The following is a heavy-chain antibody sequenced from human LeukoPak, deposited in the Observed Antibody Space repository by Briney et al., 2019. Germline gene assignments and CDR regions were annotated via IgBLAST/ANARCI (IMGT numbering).Heavy chain of an antibody. V-gene: IGHV3-23*01. J-gene: IGHJ6*02. Sequence: PGGSLRLSCAASGFTFSSYAMSWVRQAPGKGLEWVSAISGSGGSTYYADSVKGRFTISRDNSKNTLYLQMNSLRAEDTAVYYCAKDQQYYDILTGSAYYYGMDVWGQGTTVTVSS. CDR1: GFTFSSYA. CDR3: AKDQQYYDILTGSAYYYGMDV. CDR2: ISGSGGST. D-gene: IGHD3-9*01.